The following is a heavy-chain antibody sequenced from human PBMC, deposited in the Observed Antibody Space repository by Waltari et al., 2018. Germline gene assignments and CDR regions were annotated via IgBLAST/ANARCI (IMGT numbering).Heavy chain of an antibody. Sequence: QLQLQESGPGLVEPSETLSLTCTASGDSISNNNYYWGWIRQPRGTGLQWLGSIHYIGDTYYRAALKSRVIRSGDTSNNQCSLRLTSVTAADTAIYFCARNQRGWFDAFDIWGQGTAVTVSS. D-gene: IGHD6-19*01. J-gene: IGHJ3*02. CDR1: GDSISNNNYY. CDR2: IHYIGDT. CDR3: ARNQRGWFDAFDI. V-gene: IGHV4-39*07.